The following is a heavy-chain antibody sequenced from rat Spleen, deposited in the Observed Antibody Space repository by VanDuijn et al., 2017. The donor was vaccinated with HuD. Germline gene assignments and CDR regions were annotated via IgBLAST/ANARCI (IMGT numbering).Heavy chain of an antibody. V-gene: IGHV5S23*01. Sequence: EVQLVESGGGLVQPGRSLKLSCAASGFTFNKYDMAWVRQAPTKGLEWIASISTGGGSTYYRDSVKGRFTISRDNAKSTLYLQMDSLRSEDTATYYCVRRHYGYTDYFDYWGQGVMVTVSS. CDR3: VRRHYGYTDYFDY. CDR2: ISTGGGST. CDR1: GFTFNKYD. D-gene: IGHD1-9*01. J-gene: IGHJ2*01.